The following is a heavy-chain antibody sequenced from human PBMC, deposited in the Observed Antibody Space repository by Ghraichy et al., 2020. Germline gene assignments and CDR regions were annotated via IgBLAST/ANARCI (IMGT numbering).Heavy chain of an antibody. D-gene: IGHD3-16*02. Sequence: SETLSLTCTVSGGSISSSNWWSCVRQPPGKGLEWIGGIYHSGSPNYNPSLKSRVTISVDKSKNPFSLKMNSVTAADTAVYYCAGHRAFFDYWGQGTLVTVSS. J-gene: IGHJ4*02. V-gene: IGHV4-4*02. CDR3: AGHRAFFDY. CDR2: IYHSGSP. CDR1: GGSISSSNW.